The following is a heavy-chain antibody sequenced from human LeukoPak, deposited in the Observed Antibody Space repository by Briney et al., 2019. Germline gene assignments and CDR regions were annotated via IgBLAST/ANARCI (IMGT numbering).Heavy chain of an antibody. Sequence: SETLSLTCTVSGGSISSYYWSWIRQPPGKGLEWIGYIYYSGSTNYNPSLKSRVTISVDTSKNQFSLKLSSVTAADTAVYYCARLSGYGLHYYYYMDVWGKGTTVTVSS. CDR1: GGSISSYY. V-gene: IGHV4-59*12. D-gene: IGHD5-12*01. CDR2: IYYSGST. CDR3: ARLSGYGLHYYYYMDV. J-gene: IGHJ6*03.